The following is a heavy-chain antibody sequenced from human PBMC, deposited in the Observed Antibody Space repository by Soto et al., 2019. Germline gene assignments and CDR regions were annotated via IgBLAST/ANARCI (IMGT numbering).Heavy chain of an antibody. CDR1: VFPFSNAW. CDR2: IKSKTDGGTP. V-gene: IGHV3-15*07. Sequence: PGGSLRLSCAASVFPFSNAWINWVRQAPGKGLEWVGRIKSKTDGGTPDYAAPVKGRFAISRDDSKNMVYLQMNSLKTEDTGIYYCTTDSYSSIIVVRFDYWGHGTLVTVSS. D-gene: IGHD3-22*01. J-gene: IGHJ4*01. CDR3: TTDSYSSIIVVRFDY.